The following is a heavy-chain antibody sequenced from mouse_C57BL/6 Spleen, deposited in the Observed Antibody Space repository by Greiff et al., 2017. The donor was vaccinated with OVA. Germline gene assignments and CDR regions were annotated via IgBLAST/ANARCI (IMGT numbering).Heavy chain of an antibody. CDR1: GYTFTNYW. J-gene: IGHJ4*01. V-gene: IGHV1-63*01. CDR3: ARGGERAMDY. Sequence: QVQLQQSGAELVRPGTSVKMSCKASGYTFTNYWIGWAKQRPGHGLEWIGDIYPGGGYTNYNEKFKGKATLTADKSSSTAYMQFSSLTSEDSAIYYCARGGERAMDYWGQGTSVTVSS. CDR2: IYPGGGYT.